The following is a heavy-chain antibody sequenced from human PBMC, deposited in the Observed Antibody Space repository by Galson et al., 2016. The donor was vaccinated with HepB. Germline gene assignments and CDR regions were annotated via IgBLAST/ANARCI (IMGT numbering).Heavy chain of an antibody. CDR3: ARGVTGTPYFDF. CDR2: VYKTGNT. D-gene: IGHD2-21*02. Sequence: SETLSLTCNVSGGSISSYFWSWVRQPPGKGLEWIGYVYKTGNTNYNPSLKSRVPVSVDTSKNQFSLNRRSVTTADTAVYYCARGVTGTPYFDFWGQGALVTVSS. V-gene: IGHV4-59*01. CDR1: GGSISSYF. J-gene: IGHJ4*02.